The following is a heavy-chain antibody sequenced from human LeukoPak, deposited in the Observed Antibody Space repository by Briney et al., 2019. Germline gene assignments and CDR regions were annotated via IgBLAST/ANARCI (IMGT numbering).Heavy chain of an antibody. CDR3: ARRYGSGSYNWFDP. D-gene: IGHD3-10*01. Sequence: SETLSLTCAVYGGSFSGYYWSWIRQPPGKGLEWIGEINHSGSTNYNPSLKSRVTISVDTSKNQFSLKLSSVTAADTAVYYCARRYGSGSYNWFDPWGPGTLVTVSS. CDR1: GGSFSGYY. CDR2: INHSGST. J-gene: IGHJ5*02. V-gene: IGHV4-34*01.